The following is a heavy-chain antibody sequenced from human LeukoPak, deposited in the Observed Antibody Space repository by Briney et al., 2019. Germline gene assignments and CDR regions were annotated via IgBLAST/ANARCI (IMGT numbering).Heavy chain of an antibody. V-gene: IGHV3-21*01. CDR3: ARSLRGSGNYYFDY. CDR2: ISSSSSYI. J-gene: IGHJ4*02. CDR1: GFTFSSYS. D-gene: IGHD3-10*01. Sequence: GGSLRLSCAASGFTFSSYSMNWVRQAPGKGLEWVSSISSSSSYIYYADSVKGRFTISRDNAKNSLYLQMNSLRAEDTAVYYCARSLRGSGNYYFDYWGQGTLVTVSS.